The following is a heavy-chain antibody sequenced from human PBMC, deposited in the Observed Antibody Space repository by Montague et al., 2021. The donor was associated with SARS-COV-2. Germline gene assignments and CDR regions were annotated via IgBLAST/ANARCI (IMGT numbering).Heavy chain of an antibody. CDR1: GSSYTIHY. Sequence: SLRLSCAASGSSYTIHYMSWVRQAPGKGLQWIAKIIREGTETYYADSVGGRFIVSRDNAKKSMTLEMHSLTVDDTAVYYCVREVWWSFDLWGQGAPVTVSS. J-gene: IGHJ4*02. CDR2: IIREGTET. V-gene: IGHV3-7*03. D-gene: IGHD2-8*02. CDR3: VREVWWSFDL.